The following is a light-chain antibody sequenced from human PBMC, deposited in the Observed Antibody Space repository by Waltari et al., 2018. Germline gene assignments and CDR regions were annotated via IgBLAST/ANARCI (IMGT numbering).Light chain of an antibody. CDR3: QQYYSGPFT. Sequence: DIVMTQSPDSLAVSLGERATINCKSSQSVLYSSNNKNYLAWYQQKPGQPPKLLIYWASTRESGVPDRFTVSGSGTDFTLTISSLQAEDVAVYYCQQYYSGPFTFGQATRLGIK. V-gene: IGKV4-1*01. CDR1: QSVLYSSNNKNY. J-gene: IGKJ5*01. CDR2: WAS.